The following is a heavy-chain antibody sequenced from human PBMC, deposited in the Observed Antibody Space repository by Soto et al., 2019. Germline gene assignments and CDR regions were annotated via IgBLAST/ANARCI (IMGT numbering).Heavy chain of an antibody. CDR2: GYSSGST. CDR1: GGAISFYN. V-gene: IGHV4-59*01. CDR3: ARGDSTTHGDSFDI. Sequence: PSETLSLTCTASGGAISFYNWNWIRQSPGKGLEWIGYGYSSGSTNYNPSLKSRVTISVDTPKNQFSLQLTYVTAADTAVYYCARGDSTTHGDSFDIWGQGTMVTVSS. J-gene: IGHJ3*02. D-gene: IGHD6-13*01.